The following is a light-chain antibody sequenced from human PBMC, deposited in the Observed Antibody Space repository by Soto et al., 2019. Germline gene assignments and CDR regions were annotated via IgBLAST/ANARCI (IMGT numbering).Light chain of an antibody. CDR1: SSDVGGYNF. CDR3: SSYTSSGTHV. Sequence: QSVLTQPASVSGSPGQSITISCTGTSSDVGGYNFVSWYQQHPGKAPKLMIHDVSNRPSGVSNRFSGSKSGNTASLTISGLQAEDEADYYCSSYTSSGTHVFGTGTKVTVL. J-gene: IGLJ1*01. V-gene: IGLV2-14*01. CDR2: DVS.